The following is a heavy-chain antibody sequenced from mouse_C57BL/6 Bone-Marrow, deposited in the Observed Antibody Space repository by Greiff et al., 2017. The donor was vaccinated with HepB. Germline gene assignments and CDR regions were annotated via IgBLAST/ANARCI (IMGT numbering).Heavy chain of an antibody. CDR1: GFTFTDYY. Sequence: EVKLVESGGGLVQPGGSLSLSCAASGFTFTDYYMSWVRQPPGKALEWLGFIRNKANGYTTEYSASVKGRFTISRDNSQSILYLQMNALRAEDSATYYCARYGMRYDDAAWFAYWGQGTLVTVSA. V-gene: IGHV7-3*01. CDR3: ARYGMRYDDAAWFAY. J-gene: IGHJ3*01. CDR2: IRNKANGYTT. D-gene: IGHD2-14*01.